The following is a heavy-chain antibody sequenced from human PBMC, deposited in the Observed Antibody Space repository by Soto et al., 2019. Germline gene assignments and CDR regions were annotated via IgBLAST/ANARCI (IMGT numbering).Heavy chain of an antibody. CDR2: ISYDGSNK. Sequence: GGSLRLSCAASGFTFSSYGMHWVRQAPGKGLEWVAVISYDGSNKYYADSVKGRFTISRDNSKNTLYLQMNSLRAEDTAVYYCAKDSRGEAVAGTGDYWGQGTLVTVSS. D-gene: IGHD6-19*01. CDR3: AKDSRGEAVAGTGDY. CDR1: GFTFSSYG. J-gene: IGHJ4*02. V-gene: IGHV3-30*18.